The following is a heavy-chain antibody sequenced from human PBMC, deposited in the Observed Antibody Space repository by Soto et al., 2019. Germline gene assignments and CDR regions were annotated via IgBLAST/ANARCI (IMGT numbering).Heavy chain of an antibody. V-gene: IGHV3-73*01. Sequence: GGSLRLSCAASGFTFSGSAMHWVRQASGKGLEWVGRIRSKANSYATAYAASVKGRFTISRDDSKNTAYLQMNSLKTEDTAVYYCTRSGVYGSGSYYNGATNYYYYFMDVWGKGTTVTVSS. CDR3: TRSGVYGSGSYYNGATNYYYYFMDV. D-gene: IGHD3-10*01. CDR1: GFTFSGSA. CDR2: IRSKANSYAT. J-gene: IGHJ6*03.